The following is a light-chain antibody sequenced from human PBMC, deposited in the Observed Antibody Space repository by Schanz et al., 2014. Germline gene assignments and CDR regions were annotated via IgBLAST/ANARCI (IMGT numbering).Light chain of an antibody. J-gene: IGLJ3*02. CDR3: CSYAGSTNLR. Sequence: QSALTQPASVSGSPGQSITISCTGTSSDVGSYNLVSWYQQHPGKAPKLMIYEGSKRPSGVSNRFSGSKSANTASLTVSGLQADDEADYYCCSYAGSTNLRFGGGTKLTVL. CDR1: SSDVGSYNL. CDR2: EGS. V-gene: IGLV2-23*01.